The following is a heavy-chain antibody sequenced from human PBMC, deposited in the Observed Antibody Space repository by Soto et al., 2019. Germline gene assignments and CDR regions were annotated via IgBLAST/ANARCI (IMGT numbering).Heavy chain of an antibody. V-gene: IGHV4-31*03. CDR2: IYYSGST. Sequence: SETLSLTCTVSGGSISSGGYYWSWIRQHPGKGLEWIGYIYYSGSTYYNPSLKSRVTISVDTSKNQFSLKLSSVTAADTAVYYCARDSPPPYGDYPPAFDIWGQGTMVTVSS. J-gene: IGHJ3*02. CDR1: GGSISSGGYY. CDR3: ARDSPPPYGDYPPAFDI. D-gene: IGHD4-17*01.